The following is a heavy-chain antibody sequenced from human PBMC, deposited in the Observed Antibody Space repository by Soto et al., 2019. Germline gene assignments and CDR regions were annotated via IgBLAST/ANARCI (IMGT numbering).Heavy chain of an antibody. CDR2: IYHSGST. V-gene: IGHV4-38-2*01. D-gene: IGHD1-7*01. CDR3: ARHSKNYVAFDI. CDR1: GYSISSGYY. J-gene: IGHJ3*02. Sequence: PSETLSLTCAVSGYSISSGYYWGWIRQPPGKGLEWIGSIYHSGSTYYNPSLKSRVTISVDTSKNQFSLKLSSVTAADTAVYYCARHSKNYVAFDIWGQGTMVTVSS.